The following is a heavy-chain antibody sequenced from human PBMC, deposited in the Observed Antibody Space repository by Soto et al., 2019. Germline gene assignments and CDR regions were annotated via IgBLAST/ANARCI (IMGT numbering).Heavy chain of an antibody. CDR3: ARDKLLWFGELPILDYYYYYYGMDV. J-gene: IGHJ6*02. D-gene: IGHD3-10*01. Sequence: GGSLRLSCAASGFTFSSYSMNWVRQAPGKGLEWVSSISSSSSYIYYADSVKGRFTISRDNAKNSLYLQMNSLRAEDTAVYYCARDKLLWFGELPILDYYYYYYGMDVWGQGTTVTVSS. CDR1: GFTFSSYS. CDR2: ISSSSSYI. V-gene: IGHV3-21*01.